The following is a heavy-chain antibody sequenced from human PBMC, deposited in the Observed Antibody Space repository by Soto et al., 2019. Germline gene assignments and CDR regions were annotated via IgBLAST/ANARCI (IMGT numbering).Heavy chain of an antibody. Sequence: QVQLVESGGGVVQPGRSLRLSCAASGFTFSSYAMHWVRQAPGKGLEWVAVISYDGSNKYYADSVKGRFTISRDNSKNTLYLQMNSLRAEDTAVYYCARVPLGLRLGELSLIDYWGQGTLVTVSS. CDR3: ARVPLGLRLGELSLIDY. V-gene: IGHV3-30-3*01. CDR1: GFTFSSYA. D-gene: IGHD3-16*02. J-gene: IGHJ4*02. CDR2: ISYDGSNK.